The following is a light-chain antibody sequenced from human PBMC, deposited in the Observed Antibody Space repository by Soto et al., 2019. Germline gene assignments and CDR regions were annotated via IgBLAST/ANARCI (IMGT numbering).Light chain of an antibody. CDR2: EVN. Sequence: QSSLTQPPSASGSPGQSVAISCTGTSSDVGGYNYVSWYQQHPGKAPKLMIYEVNKRPSGLPDRFSGSKSGNTASLTVSGLQAEDEADYYCSSYAGSSNVFGTGTKVT. CDR1: SSDVGGYNY. J-gene: IGLJ1*01. V-gene: IGLV2-8*01. CDR3: SSYAGSSNV.